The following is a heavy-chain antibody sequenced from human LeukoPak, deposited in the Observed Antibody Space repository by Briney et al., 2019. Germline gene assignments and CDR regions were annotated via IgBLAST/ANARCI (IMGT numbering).Heavy chain of an antibody. CDR1: GGSISGYY. V-gene: IGHV4-34*01. Sequence: SETLSLTCTVSGGSISGYYWSWIRQPPGKGLEWIGEINHSGSTNYNPSLKSRVTISVDTSKNQFSLKLSSVTAADTAVYYCARGPQIVLRFLEWLPDYYYGMDVWGQGTTVTVSS. CDR2: INHSGST. J-gene: IGHJ6*02. CDR3: ARGPQIVLRFLEWLPDYYYGMDV. D-gene: IGHD3-3*01.